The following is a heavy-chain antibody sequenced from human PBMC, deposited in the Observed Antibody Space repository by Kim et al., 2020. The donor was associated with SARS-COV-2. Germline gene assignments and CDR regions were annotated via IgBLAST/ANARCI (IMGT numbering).Heavy chain of an antibody. CDR1: GGSFSGDY. CDR3: AREHRIAACQLFRYYYYMDV. D-gene: IGHD6-6*01. CDR2: INHSGST. V-gene: IGHV4-34*01. J-gene: IGHJ6*03. Sequence: SETLSLTCAVYGGSFSGDYWCWIRQPPGKGLEWMGDINHSGSTNYNPSLKIRVTISVDTAKNQFSLTLSSVTAADTAVYYCAREHRIAACQLFRYYYYMDVWGKGTTVPVSS.